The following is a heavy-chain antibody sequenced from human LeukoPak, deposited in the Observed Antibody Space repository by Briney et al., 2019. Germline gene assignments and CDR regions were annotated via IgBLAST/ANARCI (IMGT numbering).Heavy chain of an antibody. V-gene: IGHV3-73*01. J-gene: IGHJ5*02. CDR1: GFTFSGSA. CDR2: IRSKANSYAT. Sequence: GGSLKLSCAASGFTFSGSAMHWVRQASGKGPELVGRIRSKANSYATAYAASVKGRFTIARDDSKNTAYLQMNSLKTEDTAVYYCTRLPNYGDNWFDPWGQGTLVTVSS. D-gene: IGHD3-16*01. CDR3: TRLPNYGDNWFDP.